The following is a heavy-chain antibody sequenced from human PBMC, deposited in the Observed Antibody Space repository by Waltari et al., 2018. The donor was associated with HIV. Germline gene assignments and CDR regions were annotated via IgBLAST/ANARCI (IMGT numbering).Heavy chain of an antibody. J-gene: IGHJ4*02. CDR3: ARGYSSSRWIPLYH. D-gene: IGHD6-6*01. V-gene: IGHV3-33*01. CDR2: FWSDGAEI. CDR1: GFTFSNFA. Sequence: QVQLVESGGGVVQPGTSLTLSCAVSGFTFSNFAIHWVRQSTGKGVGWLAVFWSDGAEISYADSVKGRFTVSKDSSQKTLYLQLTSLRAEDTALYYCARGYSSSRWIPLYHWGRGTLVTVSS.